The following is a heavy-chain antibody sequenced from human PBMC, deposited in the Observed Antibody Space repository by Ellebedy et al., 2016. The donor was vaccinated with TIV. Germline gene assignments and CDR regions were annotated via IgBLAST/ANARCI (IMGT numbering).Heavy chain of an antibody. J-gene: IGHJ4*02. Sequence: PGGSLRLSCAASGFTFSSYGMHWVRQAPGKGLEWVSGISGGGDRAYYADSVKGRFTISRDNSKDTLYLQMNSLRGDDTAVYYCARGFRYGSGRWPLDYWGQGTVVTVSS. CDR1: GFTFSSYG. D-gene: IGHD4-23*01. CDR2: ISGGGDRA. V-gene: IGHV3-23*01. CDR3: ARGFRYGSGRWPLDY.